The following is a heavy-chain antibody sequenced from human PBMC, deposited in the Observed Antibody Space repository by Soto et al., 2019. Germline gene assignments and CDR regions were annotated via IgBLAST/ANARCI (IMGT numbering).Heavy chain of an antibody. Sequence: ASVKVSCQASGYTFTGYYMHWVRQAPGQGLEWMGWINPNSGGKNYAQKFQGWVTMTRDTSISTAYMELSRLRSDDTAVYYCARDRGYCSSTSGYTAFDIWGQGTMVTVSS. V-gene: IGHV1-2*04. J-gene: IGHJ3*02. CDR3: ARDRGYCSSTSGYTAFDI. CDR2: INPNSGGK. CDR1: GYTFTGYY. D-gene: IGHD2-2*02.